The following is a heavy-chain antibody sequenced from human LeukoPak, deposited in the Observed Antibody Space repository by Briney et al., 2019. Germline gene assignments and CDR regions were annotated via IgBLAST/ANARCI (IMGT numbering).Heavy chain of an antibody. J-gene: IGHJ4*02. D-gene: IGHD1-1*01. V-gene: IGHV4-31*03. Sequence: SDTLSLTCTVSGGSISSGGYYWSWIRQHPGKGLEWIGYIYYSGSTYYNPSLKSRVTISVNTSKNQFSLKLSSVTAADTAVYYCARVHWNDVSIDYWGQGTLVTVSS. CDR1: GGSISSGGYY. CDR2: IYYSGST. CDR3: ARVHWNDVSIDY.